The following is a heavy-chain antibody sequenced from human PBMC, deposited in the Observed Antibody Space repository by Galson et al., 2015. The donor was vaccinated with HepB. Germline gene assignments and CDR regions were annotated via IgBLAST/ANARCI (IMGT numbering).Heavy chain of an antibody. CDR3: AKGGAMGNFDY. CDR1: GFTFDDYM. Sequence: SLRLSCAVSGFTFDDYMMHWVRQAPGKGLEWVSLISWDGGTTYYVDSVKGRFTISRDNSKNSLYLQMDSLRTEDTALYYCAKGGAMGNFDYWGQGTLVTVSS. J-gene: IGHJ4*02. V-gene: IGHV3-43*01. D-gene: IGHD5-18*01. CDR2: ISWDGGTT.